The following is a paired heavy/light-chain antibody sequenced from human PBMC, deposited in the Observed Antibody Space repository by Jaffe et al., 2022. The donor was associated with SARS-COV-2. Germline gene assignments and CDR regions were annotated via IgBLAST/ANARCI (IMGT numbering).Heavy chain of an antibody. J-gene: IGHJ5*02. CDR1: GDSISSSTYY. CDR2: IYYNGNA. Sequence: QLQLQESGPGLVKPSETLSLTCTASGDSISSSTYYWGWVRQPPGKGLEWIGNIYYNGNAYYNPSLNSRVTMFVDTSKNQFSLKLRSVTAADTAVYYCARARFEYDNWFDPWGQGILVTVSS. CDR3: ARARFEYDNWFDP. V-gene: IGHV4-39*01. D-gene: IGHD2-2*01.
Light chain of an antibody. CDR3: VLYMGGGISV. Sequence: QTVVTQEPSFSVSPRGTVTLTCGLSSGSVSTGHFPSWYQQTPGQVPRTLIYRTNIRSSGVPDRFSGSILGNKAALTITGAQADDESNYYCVLYMGGGISVFGGGTKLTVL. CDR2: RTN. J-gene: IGLJ2*01. CDR1: SGSVSTGHF. V-gene: IGLV8-61*01.